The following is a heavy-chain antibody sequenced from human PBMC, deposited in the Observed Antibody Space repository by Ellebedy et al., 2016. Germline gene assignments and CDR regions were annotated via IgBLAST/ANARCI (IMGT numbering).Heavy chain of an antibody. V-gene: IGHV1-3*01. Sequence: ASVKVSCKASGYTFTSYAMHWVRQAPGQRLEWMGWINAGNGNTKYSQKFQGRVTITSDTSATTAYMEMSSLESEDTGVYYCARGAVTTYSDALDIWGQGTMVTVSS. J-gene: IGHJ3*02. CDR3: ARGAVTTYSDALDI. CDR2: INAGNGNT. D-gene: IGHD4-11*01. CDR1: GYTFTSYA.